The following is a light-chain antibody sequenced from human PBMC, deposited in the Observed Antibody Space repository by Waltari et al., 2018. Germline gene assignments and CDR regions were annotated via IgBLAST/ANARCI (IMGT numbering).Light chain of an antibody. Sequence: DIQMTQSPSTLSASVGDSVTITCRASQSISSGLAWYQQKPGKAPKLLIYKASSLESGVPSRFICSGSGTEFTLTISSLQPDDFATYYCQQYNSYSWTFGQGTKVEIK. CDR1: QSISSG. CDR3: QQYNSYSWT. J-gene: IGKJ1*01. CDR2: KAS. V-gene: IGKV1-5*03.